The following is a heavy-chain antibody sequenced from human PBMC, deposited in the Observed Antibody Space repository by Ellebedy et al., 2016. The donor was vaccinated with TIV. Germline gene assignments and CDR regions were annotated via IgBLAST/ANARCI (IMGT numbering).Heavy chain of an antibody. D-gene: IGHD4-17*01. Sequence: GESLKISCAALGFTFTSYGLHWVRQAPGKGLEWVAFVSYNGFNTYYRDSVRGRFSISRDNAKDTLYLQMSSLRHEDTAVYHCVRGKGYDFGEEWGQGTLVSVSS. CDR1: GFTFTSYG. J-gene: IGHJ4*02. V-gene: IGHV3-30*03. CDR2: VSYNGFNT. CDR3: VRGKGYDFGEE.